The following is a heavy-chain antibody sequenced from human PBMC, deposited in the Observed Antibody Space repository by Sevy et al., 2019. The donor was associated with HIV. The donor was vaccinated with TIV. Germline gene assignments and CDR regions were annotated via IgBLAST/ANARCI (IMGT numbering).Heavy chain of an antibody. J-gene: IGHJ3*02. D-gene: IGHD2-15*01. Sequence: ASVKVSCKASGGTFSSYAISWVRQAPGQGLEWMGGIIPFFGTANYAQKFQGRVTITADESTSTAYMEMSSLSSEDTAVYYCARDHCSGGSCYLGYDAFDIWGQGTMVTVSS. CDR1: GGTFSSYA. CDR3: ARDHCSGGSCYLGYDAFDI. CDR2: IIPFFGTA. V-gene: IGHV1-69*13.